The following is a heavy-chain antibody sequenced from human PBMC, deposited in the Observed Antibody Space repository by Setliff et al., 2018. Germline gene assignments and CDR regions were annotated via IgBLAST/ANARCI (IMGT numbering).Heavy chain of an antibody. CDR3: ARLFQGYDYYKKFDS. CDR2: INPNSGGT. Sequence: ASVKVSCKASGYTFAGYYMQWVRQAPGQGLEWMGWINPNSGGTKYSPKFQGRVAMTRDTSVTTAFLELSGLTYDDTAVYYCARLFQGYDYYKKFDSWGQGTLVTVSS. CDR1: GYTFAGYY. D-gene: IGHD3-10*01. J-gene: IGHJ4*02. V-gene: IGHV1-2*02.